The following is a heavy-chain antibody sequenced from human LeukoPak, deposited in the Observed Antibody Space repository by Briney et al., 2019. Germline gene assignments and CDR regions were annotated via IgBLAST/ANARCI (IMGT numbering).Heavy chain of an antibody. CDR3: ARRFNYFDY. V-gene: IGHV3-7*01. CDR2: IKQDGSEK. CDR1: GFTFSTYN. J-gene: IGHJ4*02. Sequence: GGSLRLSCAASGFTFSTYNMSWVRQAPGKGLEWVANIKQDGSEKYYVDSVKGRFTISRDNAKNSLYLQMNSLRAEDTAVYYCARRFNYFDYWGQGTLVTVSS.